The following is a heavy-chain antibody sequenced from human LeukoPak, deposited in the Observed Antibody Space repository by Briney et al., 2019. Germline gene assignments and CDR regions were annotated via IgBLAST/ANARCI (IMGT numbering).Heavy chain of an antibody. V-gene: IGHV4-59*12. J-gene: IGHJ4*02. D-gene: IGHD1-14*01. CDR3: ACPSGNHLYSFDY. CDR2: IYYSGST. CDR1: GGSISSYY. Sequence: SETLSLTCTVSGGSISSYYWSWIRQPPGKGLEWIGYIYYSGSTNYNPSLKSRVAISGDTSKNQFSLKLSSVTAADTAVYYCACPSGNHLYSFDYWGQGTLVTVSS.